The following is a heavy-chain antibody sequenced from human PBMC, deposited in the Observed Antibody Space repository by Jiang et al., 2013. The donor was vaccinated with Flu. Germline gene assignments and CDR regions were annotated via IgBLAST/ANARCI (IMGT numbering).Heavy chain of an antibody. CDR3: ARGDAGLLEAFDV. CDR2: ISYAGSNT. V-gene: IGHV3-30*03. D-gene: IGHD2-2*01. J-gene: IGHJ3*01. CDR1: GFTFSHYD. Sequence: GVVQPGKSLTLSCAASGFTFSHYDMNWVRQAPGKGLEWVAFISYAGSNTDYADSVKGQFSISRDNSRNTLYLQVNSLRTEDTAVYYCARGDAGLLEAFDVWGQGSLVTVSS.